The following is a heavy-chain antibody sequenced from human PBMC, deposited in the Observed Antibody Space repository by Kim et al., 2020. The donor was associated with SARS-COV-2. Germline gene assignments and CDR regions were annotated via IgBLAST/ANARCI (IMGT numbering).Heavy chain of an antibody. CDR1: GFTFSSYG. Sequence: GGSLRLSCAASGFTFSSYGMHWVRQAPGKGLEWVAAISYDGSNKYYADSVKGRFTISRDNSKNTLYLQMNSLRAEDTAVYYCAKGYCSSTSCYIGVYWYFDLWGRGTLVTVSS. CDR3: AKGYCSSTSCYIGVYWYFDL. V-gene: IGHV3-30*18. CDR2: ISYDGSNK. D-gene: IGHD2-2*02. J-gene: IGHJ2*01.